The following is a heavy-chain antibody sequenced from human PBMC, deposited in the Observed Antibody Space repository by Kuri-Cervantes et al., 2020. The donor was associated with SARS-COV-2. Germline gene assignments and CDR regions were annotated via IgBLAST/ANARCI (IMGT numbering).Heavy chain of an antibody. CDR2: IYTSGST. D-gene: IGHD2-2*01. Sequence: SETLSLTCAVYGGSFSGYYWSWIRQPPGKGLEWIGRIYTSGSTNYNPSLKSRVTMSVDTSKNQFSLKLSSVTAADTAVYYCAREETDIVVVPAAMNWFDPWGQGTLVTVSS. J-gene: IGHJ5*02. CDR3: AREETDIVVVPAAMNWFDP. CDR1: GGSFSGYY. V-gene: IGHV4-59*10.